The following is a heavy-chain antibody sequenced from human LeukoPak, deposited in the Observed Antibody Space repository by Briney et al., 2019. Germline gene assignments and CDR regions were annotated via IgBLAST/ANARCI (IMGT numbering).Heavy chain of an antibody. CDR1: GGSISSYS. V-gene: IGHV4-59*01. Sequence: SETLSLTCNVSGGSISSYSWGWIRQPPGKGLEWIGYMYYSGSTSYNPSLKSRVTISVDTSKNQFSLKMSSVTAPDTAVYYCARLSGSGYYPFDNWGQGTLVTVSS. D-gene: IGHD3-22*01. CDR3: ARLSGSGYYPFDN. J-gene: IGHJ4*02. CDR2: MYYSGST.